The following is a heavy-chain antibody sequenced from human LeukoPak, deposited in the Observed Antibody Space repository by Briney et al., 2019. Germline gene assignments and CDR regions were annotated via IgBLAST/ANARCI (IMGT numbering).Heavy chain of an antibody. CDR2: IYYSGST. V-gene: IGHV4-59*01. J-gene: IGHJ5*02. D-gene: IGHD6-6*01. CDR1: GGSISSYY. Sequence: PSETLSLTCTVSGGSISSYYWSWIRQPQGKGLEWIGYIYYSGSTNYNPSLKSRVTISVDTSKNQSSLKLSSVTASDTAVYYCARWYKYSSSWSPVNWFDPWGQGTLVTVSS. CDR3: ARWYKYSSSWSPVNWFDP.